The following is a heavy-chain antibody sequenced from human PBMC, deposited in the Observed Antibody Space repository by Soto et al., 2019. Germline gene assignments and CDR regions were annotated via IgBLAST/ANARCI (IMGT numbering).Heavy chain of an antibody. CDR2: ISGSGGST. CDR3: ARLYDFWSGYLNKDGGYYFDY. CDR1: GFTFSTYA. Sequence: GGSLRLSCAASGFTFSTYAMTWVRQAPGKGLEWVSTISGSGGSTYYADSVKGRFTISADKSISTAYLQWSSLKASDTAMYYCARLYDFWSGYLNKDGGYYFDYWGQGTLVTVSS. D-gene: IGHD3-3*01. V-gene: IGHV3-23*01. J-gene: IGHJ4*02.